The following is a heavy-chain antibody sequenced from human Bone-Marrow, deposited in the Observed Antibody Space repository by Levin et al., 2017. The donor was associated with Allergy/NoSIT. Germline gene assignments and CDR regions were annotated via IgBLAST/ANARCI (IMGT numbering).Heavy chain of an antibody. D-gene: IGHD3-10*01. CDR3: AKVFRAHWLDP. CDR2: IFYVGTT. J-gene: IGHJ5*02. CDR1: GDPINDYY. V-gene: IGHV4-59*01. Sequence: KASETLSLTCTASGDPINDYYWTWVRQPPGKGLEWIGHIFYVGTTKYNSSLGSRVTISLDPSKTQFSLTLTSVTAADTAVYYCAKVFRAHWLDPWGQGTMVVVSS.